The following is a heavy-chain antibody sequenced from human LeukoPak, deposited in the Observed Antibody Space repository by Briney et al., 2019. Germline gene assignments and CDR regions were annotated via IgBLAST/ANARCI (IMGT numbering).Heavy chain of an antibody. CDR1: GGSFSGYY. V-gene: IGHV4-34*01. J-gene: IGHJ4*02. D-gene: IGHD6-19*01. CDR2: INHSGST. CDR3: ARGPQWLVEKYFDY. Sequence: SETLSLTCAVYGGSFSGYYWSWIRQPPGKGLEWIGEINHSGSTNYNPSLKSRVTISVDTSKNQFSLKLSSVTAADTAVYYCARGPQWLVEKYFDYWGQGTLVTVSS.